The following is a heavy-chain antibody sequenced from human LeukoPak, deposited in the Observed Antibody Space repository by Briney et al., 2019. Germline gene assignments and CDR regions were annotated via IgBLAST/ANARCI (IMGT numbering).Heavy chain of an antibody. V-gene: IGHV3-21*01. CDR1: GFTFSSYS. CDR3: AASTKHTAMVDY. Sequence: GGSLRLSCAASGFTFSSYSMNWVRQAPGKGLEWVSSIGSSSSYIYYADSVRGRFTISRDNAKNSLHLQMNSLRAEDTAVYYCAASTKHTAMVDYWGQGTLVTVSS. J-gene: IGHJ4*02. D-gene: IGHD5-18*01. CDR2: IGSSSSYI.